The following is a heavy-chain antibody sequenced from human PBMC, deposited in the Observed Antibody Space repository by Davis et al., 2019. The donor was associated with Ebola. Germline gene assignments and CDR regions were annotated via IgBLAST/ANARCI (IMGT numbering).Heavy chain of an antibody. V-gene: IGHV6-1*01. Sequence: SETLSLTCAISGDSVSSNSAAWNWIRQSPSRGLEWLGRTYYRSKWSSEYAVSVKSRITINPDTSKNQFSLQLNSVTPEDTAVYYCARGSSVAARSVDFWSQGSLVTVSS. CDR2: TYYRSKWSS. CDR1: GDSVSSNSAA. D-gene: IGHD6-6*01. CDR3: ARGSSVAARSVDF. J-gene: IGHJ4*02.